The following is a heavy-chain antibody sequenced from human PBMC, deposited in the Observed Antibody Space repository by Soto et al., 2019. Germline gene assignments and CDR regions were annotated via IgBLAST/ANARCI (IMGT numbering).Heavy chain of an antibody. CDR1: GYSFTSYW. V-gene: IGHV5-51*01. D-gene: IGHD6-13*01. Sequence: GESLKISCKGSGYSFTSYWIGWVRQMPGKGLEWMGIIYPGDSDTRYSPSFQGQVTIAADKSISTAYLQWSSLKASDTAMYYCARLHRGSSSWYEDYYYYYMDVWGKGTTVTVSS. CDR3: ARLHRGSSSWYEDYYYYYMDV. J-gene: IGHJ6*03. CDR2: IYPGDSDT.